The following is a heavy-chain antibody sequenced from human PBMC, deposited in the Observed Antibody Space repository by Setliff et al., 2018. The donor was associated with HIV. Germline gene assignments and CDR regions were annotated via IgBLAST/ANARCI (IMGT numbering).Heavy chain of an antibody. CDR2: IHPNRGGT. J-gene: IGHJ4*02. CDR1: GYTFSDYF. Sequence: ASVKVSCKASGYTFSDYFIHWVRQAPGQGLEWMGWIHPNRGGTNYADSVKGRFTLSRDTSKNTLFLQMNSLRPEDTAVYYCARVRLYNTALDYWGQGTLVTVSS. D-gene: IGHD3-3*01. CDR3: ARVRLYNTALDY. V-gene: IGHV1-2*02.